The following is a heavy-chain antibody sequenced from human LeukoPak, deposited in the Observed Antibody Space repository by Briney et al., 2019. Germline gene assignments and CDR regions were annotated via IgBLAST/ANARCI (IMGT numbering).Heavy chain of an antibody. CDR2: IYYRGRS. Sequence: QSSETLSLTCTVSGGSISSSDYYWGWIRQPPGKGLEWIGSIYYRGRSYYNPSLKSRVTISVDTSKNQFSLKLTSVTAADTAVYYCARDVTSSGWFAYWGQGTLVTVSS. J-gene: IGHJ4*02. D-gene: IGHD6-19*01. CDR3: ARDVTSSGWFAY. CDR1: GGSISSSDYY. V-gene: IGHV4-39*07.